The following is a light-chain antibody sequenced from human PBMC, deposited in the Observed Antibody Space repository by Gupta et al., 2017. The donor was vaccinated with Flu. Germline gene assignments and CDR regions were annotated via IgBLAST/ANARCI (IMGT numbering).Light chain of an antibody. CDR3: SAYEDSRVGWV. Sequence: QSMLTQPPSASGTPGQRIIISCSGRRSNVGVNSVNWYQQVPGTAPKLLIYDTDQRPSGVPDRFSGSQSGTSASLAITGLQVEDEADYYCSAYEDSRVGWVFGGGTKVTVL. CDR2: DTD. J-gene: IGLJ3*02. V-gene: IGLV1-44*01. CDR1: RSNVGVNS.